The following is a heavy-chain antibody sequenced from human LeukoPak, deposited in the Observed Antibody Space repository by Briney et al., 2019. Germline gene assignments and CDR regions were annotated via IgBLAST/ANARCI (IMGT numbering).Heavy chain of an antibody. CDR2: IYPGDSDT. Sequence: KVSCKASGYTFTGYYMHWVRQAPGQGLEWMGIIYPGDSDTRYSPSFQGQVTISADKSISTAYLQWSSLKASDTAMYYCARQSSGYDYWGQGTLVTVSS. J-gene: IGHJ4*02. CDR3: ARQSSGYDY. D-gene: IGHD5-12*01. V-gene: IGHV5-51*01. CDR1: GYTFTGYY.